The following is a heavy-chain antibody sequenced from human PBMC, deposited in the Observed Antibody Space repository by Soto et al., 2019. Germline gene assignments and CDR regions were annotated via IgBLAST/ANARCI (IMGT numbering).Heavy chain of an antibody. CDR2: ISYDGSNK. CDR3: AKELRYYYGMDV. V-gene: IGHV3-30*18. J-gene: IGHJ6*02. CDR1: GFTFSSYG. Sequence: VQLVESGGGVVQPGRSLRLSCAASGFTFSSYGMHWVRQAPGKGLEWVAVISYDGSNKYYADSVKGRFTISRDNSKNTLYLQMNSLRAEDTAVYYCAKELRYYYGMDVWGQGTTVTVSS.